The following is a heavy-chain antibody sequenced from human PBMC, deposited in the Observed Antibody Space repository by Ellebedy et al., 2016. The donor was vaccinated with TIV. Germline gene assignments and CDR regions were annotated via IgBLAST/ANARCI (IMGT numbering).Heavy chain of an antibody. V-gene: IGHV6-1*01. J-gene: IGHJ3*02. Sequence: SQTLSPTCAISGDSVSSTGATWNWIRQSPSRGLEWLGRTYYRSKWYNEYAPSVSSRITINPDTSKNQFSLQLNSVTPEDTAVYYCARAVPHFDIWGQGTMVSVSS. CDR1: GDSVSSTGAT. CDR3: ARAVPHFDI. CDR2: TYYRSKWYN.